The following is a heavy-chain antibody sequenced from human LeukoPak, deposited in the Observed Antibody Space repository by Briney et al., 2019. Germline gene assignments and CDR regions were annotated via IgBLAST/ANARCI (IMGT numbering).Heavy chain of an antibody. J-gene: IGHJ4*02. CDR2: IYHSGST. CDR1: GYSISSGYY. V-gene: IGHV4-38-2*02. Sequence: PSETLSLTCTVSGYSISSGYYWGWIRQPPGKGLEWIGSIYHSGSTYYNPSLKSRVTISVDTSKNQFSLKLSSVTAADTAVYYCARKAAAGTIIDYWGQGTLVTVSS. CDR3: ARKAAAGTIIDY. D-gene: IGHD6-13*01.